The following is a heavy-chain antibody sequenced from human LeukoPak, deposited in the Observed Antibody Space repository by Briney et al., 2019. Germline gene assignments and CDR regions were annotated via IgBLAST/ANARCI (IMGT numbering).Heavy chain of an antibody. CDR1: GFTFILYA. CDR3: ARDTFQPGLIDS. D-gene: IGHD2-2*01. J-gene: IGHJ4*02. Sequence: GGSLRLSCAASGFTFILYAMNCVRQAPGKGLEWVSYINDESSDIHYAGSVRGRFTISRDDARQTLYLQLSSLRVEDTAVYYCARDTFQPGLIDSWGQGTLVTVSS. V-gene: IGHV3-21*05. CDR2: INDESSDI.